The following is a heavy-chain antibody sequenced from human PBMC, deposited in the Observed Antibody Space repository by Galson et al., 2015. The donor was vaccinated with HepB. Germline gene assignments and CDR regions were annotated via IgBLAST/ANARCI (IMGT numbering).Heavy chain of an antibody. V-gene: IGHV4-34*01. CDR1: GGSFSNYY. CDR2: INHSGKT. Sequence: ETLSLTCAVYGGSFSNYYWSWVRQSPGKGLEWIGEINHSGKTNYNPSLKSRVSISVDTSKNQFSLNLSSVTAADTAVYYCARSWSSGYYSDYWGQGSLVTVSS. D-gene: IGHD3-22*01. J-gene: IGHJ4*02. CDR3: ARSWSSGYYSDY.